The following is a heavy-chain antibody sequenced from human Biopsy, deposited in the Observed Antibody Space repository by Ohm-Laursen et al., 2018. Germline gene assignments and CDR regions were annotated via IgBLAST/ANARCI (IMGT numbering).Heavy chain of an antibody. CDR2: INRAGTT. D-gene: IGHD2-15*01. CDR3: GNEVHGRDY. Sequence: TLSLTWPVFGKTFSDYQWSWIRQPPGKGLEWIGQINRAGTTNYNPSLKSRVSISADASKYEFSLRLTSVTAADTAVYLCGNEVHGRDYWGLGAQVTVSS. V-gene: IGHV4-34*08. J-gene: IGHJ4*02. CDR1: GKTFSDYQ.